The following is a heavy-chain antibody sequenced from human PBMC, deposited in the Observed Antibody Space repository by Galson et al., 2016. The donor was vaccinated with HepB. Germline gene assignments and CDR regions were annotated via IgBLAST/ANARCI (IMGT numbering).Heavy chain of an antibody. CDR3: AKHVSGYYVSAHFDY. Sequence: LEWVSAISGRAGSTNYADSVKGRFTISRDNSKNTLYLQMNSLRAEDTAVYYCAKHVSGYYVSAHFDYWGQGTLVTVSS. D-gene: IGHD3-22*01. J-gene: IGHJ4*02. V-gene: IGHV3-23*01. CDR2: ISGRAGST.